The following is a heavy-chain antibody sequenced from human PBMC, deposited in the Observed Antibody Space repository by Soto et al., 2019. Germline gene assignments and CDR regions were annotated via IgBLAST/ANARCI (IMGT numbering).Heavy chain of an antibody. CDR1: GFTFSSYA. V-gene: IGHV3-23*01. D-gene: IGHD4-4*01. CDR3: AKGSEVNYD. CDR2: ISSSGGST. J-gene: IGHJ3*01. Sequence: GGSLRLSCAASGFTFSSYAMSWVRQAPGKGLEWVSVISSSGGSTYYADSVKGRFTISRDNSKNTLYLQMNNLRAEDTAVYYCAKGSEVNYDWGQGTMVTVSS.